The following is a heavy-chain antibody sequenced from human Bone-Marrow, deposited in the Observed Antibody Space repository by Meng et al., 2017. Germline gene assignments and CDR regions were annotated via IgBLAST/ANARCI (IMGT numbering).Heavy chain of an antibody. CDR3: ARFTPFDY. CDR1: GITFSSYG. CDR2: INTDGSST. V-gene: IGHV3-74*01. J-gene: IGHJ4*02. Sequence: VEALGHPGGSLRLSCTASGITFSSYGLHWVRQAPGKGPVWVSRINTDGSSTDYADSVKGRFTISRDNAKNTLYLQMNSLRAEDTAMYYCARFTPFDYWGQGTLVTVSS.